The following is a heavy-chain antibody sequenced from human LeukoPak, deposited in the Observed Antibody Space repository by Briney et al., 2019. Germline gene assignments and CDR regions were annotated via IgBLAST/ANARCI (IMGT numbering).Heavy chain of an antibody. CDR3: ATRPGRGYSYGYDTAVDY. CDR1: GNSITNYY. Sequence: SETLSLTCSVAGNSITNYYWTWIRQPPGKGLEWIGYTSYSGSTNYNPSLKSRVTISVDTSKNQFSLKLSSVTAADTAVYYCATRPGRGYSYGYDTAVDYWGQGTLVTVSS. D-gene: IGHD5-18*01. V-gene: IGHV4-59*12. J-gene: IGHJ4*02. CDR2: TSYSGST.